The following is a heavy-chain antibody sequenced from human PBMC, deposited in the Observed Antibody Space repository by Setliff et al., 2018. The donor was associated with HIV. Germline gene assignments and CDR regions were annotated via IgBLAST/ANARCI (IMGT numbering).Heavy chain of an antibody. V-gene: IGHV4-39*01. J-gene: IGHJ5*02. Sequence: PSETLSLTCTVSGGSISSSSYYWGWIRQPPGKGLEWIGSIYYSGSTYYNPSLKSRVTISVDTSKNQFSLKLSSVTAADTAVYYCARLGTGYGSGSYYSWFDPWGQGTLVTVS. D-gene: IGHD3-10*01. CDR2: IYYSGST. CDR3: ARLGTGYGSGSYYSWFDP. CDR1: GGSISSSSYY.